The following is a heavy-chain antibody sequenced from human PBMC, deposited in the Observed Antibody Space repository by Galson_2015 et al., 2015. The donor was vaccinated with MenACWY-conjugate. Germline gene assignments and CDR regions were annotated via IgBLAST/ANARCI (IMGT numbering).Heavy chain of an antibody. CDR3: AHSDLCCPVTGTFDY. Sequence: PALVKPTQTLTLTCTFSGFSLSTSGVGVGWIRQPPGKALEWLALIYWDDDKRYSPSLKSRLTITKDTSKNQVVLTMTNMDPVDTATYYCAHSDLCCPVTGTFDYWGQGTLVTVSS. CDR1: GFSLSTSGVG. J-gene: IGHJ4*02. D-gene: IGHD1/OR15-1a*01. CDR2: IYWDDDK. V-gene: IGHV2-5*02.